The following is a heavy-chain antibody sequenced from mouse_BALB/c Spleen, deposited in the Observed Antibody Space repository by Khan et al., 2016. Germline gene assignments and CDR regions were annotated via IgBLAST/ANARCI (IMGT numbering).Heavy chain of an antibody. V-gene: IGHV1S81*02. Sequence: QVQLQQPGAELVKPGASVKLSCKASGYTFTSYYMYWVKQRPGQGLEWIGEINPSNGDTNFNERFKSKATLTVDTSSSTTYMQFSSLTSEDAAVYYCTRAGYDYPFAYWGQGTLVTVSA. CDR2: INPSNGDT. CDR1: GYTFTSYY. J-gene: IGHJ3*01. D-gene: IGHD2-4*01. CDR3: TRAGYDYPFAY.